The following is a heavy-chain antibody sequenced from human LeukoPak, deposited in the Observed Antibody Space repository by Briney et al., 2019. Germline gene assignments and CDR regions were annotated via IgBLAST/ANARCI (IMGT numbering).Heavy chain of an antibody. J-gene: IGHJ4*02. CDR3: ARGERFRKVAARPNFDY. CDR1: GGSFSDYY. D-gene: IGHD6-6*01. Sequence: SETLSLTCAVYGGSFSDYYWSWIRQPPGKGLEWIGEINHSGSTNYNPSLKSRVTISVGTSKNQFSLKLSSVTAADTAVYYCARGERFRKVAARPNFDYWGQGTLVTVPS. CDR2: INHSGST. V-gene: IGHV4-34*01.